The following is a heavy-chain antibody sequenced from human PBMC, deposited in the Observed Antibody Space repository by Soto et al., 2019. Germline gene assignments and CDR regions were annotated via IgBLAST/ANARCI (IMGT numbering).Heavy chain of an antibody. CDR3: AKMLTMVRGVTGLRGFHF. V-gene: IGHV3-23*01. J-gene: IGHJ4*02. Sequence: EVQLLEAGGNLIQPGGSLRLSCAASGFTFSSYAMSWVRQAPGQGLECLSAISGPGATIYYADSVKGRFTISRDNSKNTLYLQMNSLSAEDTAVYYCAKMLTMVRGVTGLRGFHFWGQGTLVTVSS. CDR2: ISGPGATI. D-gene: IGHD3-10*01. CDR1: GFTFSSYA.